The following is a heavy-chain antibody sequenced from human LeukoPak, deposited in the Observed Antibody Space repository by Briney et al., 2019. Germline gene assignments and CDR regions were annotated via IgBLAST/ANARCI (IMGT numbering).Heavy chain of an antibody. V-gene: IGHV3-23*01. J-gene: IGHJ4*02. Sequence: PGGSPRLSCAASGFTFSSYAMSWVRQAPGKGLELVSAISGSGDSTYYADSVKGRVTILSDNSKNTLYLQMNSLRAEDTAVYYCAKNPLLRYLDYWGQGTLVTVSS. CDR1: GFTFSSYA. D-gene: IGHD3-9*01. CDR3: AKNPLLRYLDY. CDR2: ISGSGDST.